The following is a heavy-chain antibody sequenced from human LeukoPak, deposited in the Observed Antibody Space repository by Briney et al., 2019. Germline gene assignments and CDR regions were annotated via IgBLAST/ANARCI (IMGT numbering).Heavy chain of an antibody. CDR2: IYWDDDK. CDR3: AHSDLGYCSGGSCLDY. D-gene: IGHD2-15*01. J-gene: IGHJ4*02. V-gene: IGHV2-5*02. Sequence: ESGPTLVNPTQTLTLTCTFSGFSLSTSGVGVGWIRQLPGKALEWLALIYWDDDKRYSPSLKSRLTITKDTSKNQVVLTMTNMDPVDTATYYCAHSDLGYCSGGSCLDYWGQGTLVTVSS. CDR1: GFSLSTSGVG.